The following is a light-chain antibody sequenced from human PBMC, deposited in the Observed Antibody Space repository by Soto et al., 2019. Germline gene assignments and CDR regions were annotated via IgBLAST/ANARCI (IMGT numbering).Light chain of an antibody. CDR1: QTISNH. V-gene: IGKV1-39*01. Sequence: DIQMTQSPSSLSASLGDRVTITCRASQTISNHLNWYQQKPGKAPNLLIYAAFSLQSGVPSRFSGFGSGTDFTLTISSLQPEDFATYYCQQSYITPWTFGQGTKVEIK. CDR2: AAF. J-gene: IGKJ1*01. CDR3: QQSYITPWT.